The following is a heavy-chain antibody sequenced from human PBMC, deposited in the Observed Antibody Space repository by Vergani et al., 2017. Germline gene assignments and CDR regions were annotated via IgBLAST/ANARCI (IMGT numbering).Heavy chain of an antibody. J-gene: IGHJ6*03. D-gene: IGHD6-13*01. Sequence: EVQLLESGGGLVQPGGSLRLSCAASGFTFSSYSMNWVRQAPGKGLEWVSSISSSGSTIYYADSVKGRFTISRDNAKNSLYLQMNSLRAEDTAVYYCARPPRIAAAGMYYYYMDVWGKGTTVTVSS. CDR3: ARPPRIAAAGMYYYYMDV. CDR1: GFTFSSYS. CDR2: ISSSGSTI. V-gene: IGHV3-48*04.